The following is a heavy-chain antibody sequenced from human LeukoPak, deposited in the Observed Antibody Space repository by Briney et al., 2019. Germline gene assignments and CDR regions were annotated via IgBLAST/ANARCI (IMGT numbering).Heavy chain of an antibody. CDR1: GGSFSGYY. Sequence: PSETLSLTCAVYGGSFSGYYCSWIRQPPGKGLEWIGEINHSGSTNYNPSLKSRVTISVDTSKNQFSLKLSSVTAADTAVYYCAREGGPYRPLDYSGQGTLVTVSS. CDR3: AREGGPYRPLDY. V-gene: IGHV4-34*01. J-gene: IGHJ4*02. CDR2: INHSGST.